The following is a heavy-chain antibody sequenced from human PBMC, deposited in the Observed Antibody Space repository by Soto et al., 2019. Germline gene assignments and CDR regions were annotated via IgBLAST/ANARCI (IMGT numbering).Heavy chain of an antibody. J-gene: IGHJ1*01. V-gene: IGHV4-34*01. CDR1: GGSFSGYY. CDR2: INHSGST. Sequence: NPSETLSLTCAVYGGSFSGYYWSWIRQPPGKGLEWIGEINHSGSTNYNPSLKSRVTISVDTSKNQFSLKLSSVTAADTAVYYCARVTVAPKPPAEYFQHWGQGTLVTVSS. CDR3: ARVTVAPKPPAEYFQH. D-gene: IGHD6-19*01.